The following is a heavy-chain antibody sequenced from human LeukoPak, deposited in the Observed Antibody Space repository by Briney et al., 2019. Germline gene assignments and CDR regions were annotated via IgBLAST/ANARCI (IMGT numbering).Heavy chain of an antibody. CDR2: INHSGST. CDR1: GGSFSGYY. CDR3: ARLSNDYGDYEGHY. J-gene: IGHJ4*02. Sequence: PSETLSLTCAVYGGSFSGYYWSWIRQPPGEGLEWIGEINHSGSTNYNPSLKSRVTISVDTSKNQFSLKLSSVTPADTAIYYCARLSNDYGDYEGHYWGQGTLVTVSP. D-gene: IGHD4-17*01. V-gene: IGHV4-34*01.